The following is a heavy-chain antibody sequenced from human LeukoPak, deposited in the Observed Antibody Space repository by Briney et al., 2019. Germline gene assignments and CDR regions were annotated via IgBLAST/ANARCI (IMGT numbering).Heavy chain of an antibody. CDR2: ISSSSSYI. J-gene: IGHJ4*02. D-gene: IGHD6-19*01. CDR1: GFTFSSYS. Sequence: GGSLRLSCAASGFTFSSYSMNWVRQAPGKGLEWVSSISSSSSYIYYADSVKGRFTISRDNAKNSLYLQMNSLRAEDTAVYYCARDRGSGWYYFDYWGQGILVTVSS. CDR3: ARDRGSGWYYFDY. V-gene: IGHV3-21*01.